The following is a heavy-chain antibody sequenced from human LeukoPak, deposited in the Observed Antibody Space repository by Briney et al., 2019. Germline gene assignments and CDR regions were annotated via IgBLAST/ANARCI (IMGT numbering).Heavy chain of an antibody. J-gene: IGHJ1*01. D-gene: IGHD3-22*01. CDR2: LYYSGRT. Sequence: SETLSLTCPVSGDSISRSDSYWDWIRQPPGKGLEWIGTLYYSGRTYYSPSLKSRVTMSVDTSNNQFSLNLRSVTAADTAVYYCARRRYYDGSGYLEWGQGTLLSVSS. V-gene: IGHV4-39*01. CDR3: ARRRYYDGSGYLE. CDR1: GDSISRSDSY.